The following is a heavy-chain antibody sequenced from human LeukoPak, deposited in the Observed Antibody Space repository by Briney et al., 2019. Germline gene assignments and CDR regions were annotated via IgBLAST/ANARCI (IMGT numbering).Heavy chain of an antibody. V-gene: IGHV3-23*01. CDR2: ISGSGGST. CDR3: AKDKGELRYFDWLLYGAFDI. D-gene: IGHD3-9*01. Sequence: PGGSLRLSCAASGFTFNSYVMSWVRQAPGKGLEWVSAISGSGGSTYYADSVKGRFTISRDNSKNTLYLQMNSLRAEDTAVYYCAKDKGELRYFDWLLYGAFDIWGQGTMVTVSS. CDR1: GFTFNSYV. J-gene: IGHJ3*02.